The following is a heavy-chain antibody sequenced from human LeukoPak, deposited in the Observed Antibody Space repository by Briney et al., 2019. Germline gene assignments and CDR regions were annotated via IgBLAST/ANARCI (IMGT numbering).Heavy chain of an antibody. CDR2: IKHDGSEK. D-gene: IGHD3-16*01. Sequence: AGSLRLSCAASGFPFDRYWMSWVRLAPGKGLEWVANIKHDGSEKTFVDSVKGRFTISRNNAENSLYLQMNSLRAEDTAVYYCARQPIYEAYFDFWGQGTLVTVSS. V-gene: IGHV3-7*01. J-gene: IGHJ4*02. CDR1: GFPFDRYW. CDR3: ARQPIYEAYFDF.